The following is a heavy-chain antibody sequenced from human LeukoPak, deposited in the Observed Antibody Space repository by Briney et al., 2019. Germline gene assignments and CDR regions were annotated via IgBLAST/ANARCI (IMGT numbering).Heavy chain of an antibody. Sequence: KPGTSVKVSCKASGFTFTRSAVQWVRQARGQRLEWIGWIVVGSGNTNYAQKFQERVTIARDMSTSTAYMELSSLRSEDTAVYYCAADQDWNDFLDAFGIWGQGTMVTVSS. CDR1: GFTFTRSA. J-gene: IGHJ3*02. CDR3: AADQDWNDFLDAFGI. V-gene: IGHV1-58*01. CDR2: IVVGSGNT. D-gene: IGHD1-1*01.